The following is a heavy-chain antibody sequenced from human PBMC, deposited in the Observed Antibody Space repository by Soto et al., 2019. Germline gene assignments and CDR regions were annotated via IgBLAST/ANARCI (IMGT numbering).Heavy chain of an antibody. CDR3: ARDLRIIVATTGRDYYYGMDV. Sequence: ASVKVSCKGSGYTFTSYYMHWVRQAPGQGLEWMGIINPSGGSTSYAQKFQGRVTMTRDTSTSTVYMELSSLRSEDTAVYYCARDLRIIVATTGRDYYYGMDVWGQGTTVTVSS. D-gene: IGHD5-12*01. J-gene: IGHJ6*02. CDR2: INPSGGST. CDR1: GYTFTSYY. V-gene: IGHV1-46*01.